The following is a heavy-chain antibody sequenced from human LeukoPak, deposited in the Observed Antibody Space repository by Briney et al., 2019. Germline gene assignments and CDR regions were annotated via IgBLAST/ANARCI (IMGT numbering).Heavy chain of an antibody. CDR3: ARQLAARKEIDY. CDR2: IYTSGST. D-gene: IGHD6-6*01. Sequence: PSETRSLTCTVSGGSISSYYWSWIRQPPGKGLEWIGYIYTSGSTNYNPSLKSRVTISVDTSKNQFSLKLSSVTAADTAVYYCARQLAARKEIDYWGQGTLVTVSS. V-gene: IGHV4-4*09. CDR1: GGSISSYY. J-gene: IGHJ4*02.